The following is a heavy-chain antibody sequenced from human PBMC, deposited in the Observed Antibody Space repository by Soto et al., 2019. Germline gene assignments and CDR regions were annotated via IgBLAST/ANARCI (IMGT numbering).Heavy chain of an antibody. CDR1: GGTFSSYA. CDR2: IIPIFGTA. Sequence: QVQLVQSGAEVKKPGSSVKVSCKASGGTFSSYAISWVRQAPGQGLEWMGGIIPIFGTANYAQKFQGRVTITADESXXTXYXXLSSLRSEDTPVYYCATRYCSGGSCTLHYYYGMDVWGQGTTVTVSS. CDR3: ATRYCSGGSCTLHYYYGMDV. D-gene: IGHD2-15*01. J-gene: IGHJ6*02. V-gene: IGHV1-69*12.